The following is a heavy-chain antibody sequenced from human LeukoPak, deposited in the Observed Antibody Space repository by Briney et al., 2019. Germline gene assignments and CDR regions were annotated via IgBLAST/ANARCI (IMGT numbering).Heavy chain of an antibody. D-gene: IGHD6-13*01. CDR2: IYYSGST. V-gene: IGHV4-39*07. Sequence: PSETLSLTCTVSGGSISSSSYYWGWIRQPPGKGLEWIGSIYYSGSTYYNPSLKSRVTISVDTSKNQFSLKLSSVTAADTAVYYCARDAAKAQLAYFDYWGQGTLVTVSS. CDR3: ARDAAKAQLAYFDY. CDR1: GGSISSSSYY. J-gene: IGHJ4*02.